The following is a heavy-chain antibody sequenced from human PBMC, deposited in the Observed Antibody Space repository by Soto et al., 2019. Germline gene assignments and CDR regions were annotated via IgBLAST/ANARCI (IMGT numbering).Heavy chain of an antibody. V-gene: IGHV4-59*08. CDR1: GGSISSYY. D-gene: IGHD3-10*01. J-gene: IGHJ5*02. Sequence: QVQLQESGPGLVKPSETLSLTCTVSGGSISSYYWSWIRQPPGKGLEWIGYIYYSGSTNYNPSLKSRVTISVDPSKNQFSLKLSSVTAADTAVYYCASYYGSGSYQSGWFDPWGQGTLVTVSS. CDR2: IYYSGST. CDR3: ASYYGSGSYQSGWFDP.